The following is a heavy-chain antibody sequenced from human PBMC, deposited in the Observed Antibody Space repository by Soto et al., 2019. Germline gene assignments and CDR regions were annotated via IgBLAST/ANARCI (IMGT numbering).Heavy chain of an antibody. Sequence: GPTLVNPTQTLTLTCTFSGFSLSTSGMCVSWIRQPPGKALEWLARIDWDDDKFYSTSLKTRLTISKDTSNNQVVLTMTNMDPVDTATYYCVHSRCGGDCLRSYSSHYYYGMDVWGQGNTVTVSS. D-gene: IGHD2-21*02. CDR2: IDWDDDK. CDR1: GFSLSTSGMC. CDR3: VHSRCGGDCLRSYSSHYYYGMDV. J-gene: IGHJ6*02. V-gene: IGHV2-70*12.